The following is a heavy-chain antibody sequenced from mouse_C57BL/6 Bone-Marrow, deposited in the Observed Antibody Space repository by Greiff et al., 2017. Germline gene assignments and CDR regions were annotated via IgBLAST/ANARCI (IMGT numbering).Heavy chain of an antibody. J-gene: IGHJ3*01. CDR1: GFNFKDDY. CDR2: IDPENGDT. CDR3: TTWDGGFAY. V-gene: IGHV14-4*01. Sequence: VQLQQSGAELVRPGASVKLSCTASGFNFKDDYMHWVKQRPEQGLEWIGWIDPENGDTEYASKFQGKATITADTSSNTAYLQLSSLTSEDTAVYYCTTWDGGFAYWGQGTLVTVSA. D-gene: IGHD2-3*01.